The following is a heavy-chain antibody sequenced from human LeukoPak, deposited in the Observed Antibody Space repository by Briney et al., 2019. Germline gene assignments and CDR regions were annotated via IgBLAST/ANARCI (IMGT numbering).Heavy chain of an antibody. CDR1: GGSISSGGYY. D-gene: IGHD3-22*01. V-gene: IGHV4-31*03. CDR3: ARPYYDSSGYWGAFDI. J-gene: IGHJ3*02. Sequence: PSQTLSLTCTVSGGSISSGGYYWSWIRQHPGKGLEWIGYIYYSGSTYYNPSLKSRVTISVDTSKNQLSLKLSSVTAADTAVYYCARPYYDSSGYWGAFDIWGQGTVVTVSS. CDR2: IYYSGST.